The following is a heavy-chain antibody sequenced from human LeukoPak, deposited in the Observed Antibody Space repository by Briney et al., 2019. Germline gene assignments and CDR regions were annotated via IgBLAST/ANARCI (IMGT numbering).Heavy chain of an antibody. V-gene: IGHV1-2*02. CDR1: GYTFTGSGWY. CDR2: IHPNNGAT. D-gene: IGHD3-10*01. J-gene: IGHJ4*02. Sequence: VASVKVSCKASGYTFTGSGWYLYWLRQAPGQGLECVGWIHPNNGATLYAQKCQGRVAMTTDTSISTAYVELSRLRPDDRAMYYCARDGPAQMVDFDYWGQGTLVTVSS. CDR3: ARDGPAQMVDFDY.